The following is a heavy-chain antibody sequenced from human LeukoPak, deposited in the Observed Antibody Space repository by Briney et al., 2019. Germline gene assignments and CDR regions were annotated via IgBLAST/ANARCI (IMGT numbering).Heavy chain of an antibody. V-gene: IGHV3-30*12. D-gene: IGHD3-10*01. CDR3: ARVWFGYFFQ. CDR1: GFTFSDCG. Sequence: GGSLRLSCAAYGFTFSDCGMHWARQAPGKGLEWVSFIYNDGRKQYYADSLKGRFTISRDNSNNTVYLQMNNVRAEDTANYYCARVWFGYFFQWGQGALVTVSS. CDR2: IYNDGRKQ. J-gene: IGHJ4*02.